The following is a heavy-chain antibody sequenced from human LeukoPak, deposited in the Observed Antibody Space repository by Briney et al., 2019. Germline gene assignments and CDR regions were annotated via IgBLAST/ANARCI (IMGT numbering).Heavy chain of an antibody. CDR3: ARGGVAARLFDY. J-gene: IGHJ4*02. D-gene: IGHD6-6*01. CDR1: GGSISSSSYY. V-gene: IGHV4-39*01. CDR2: IYYSGST. Sequence: SETLSLTCTVSGGSISSSSYYWGWIRQPPGKGLEWIGSIYYSGSTYYNPSLKSRVTISVDTSKNQFSLKLSSVTAAGTAVYYWARGGVAARLFDYWGQGTLVTVSS.